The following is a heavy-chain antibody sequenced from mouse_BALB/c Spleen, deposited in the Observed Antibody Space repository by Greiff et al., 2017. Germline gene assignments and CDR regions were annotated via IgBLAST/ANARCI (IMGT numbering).Heavy chain of an antibody. CDR3: ARRTGLYYFDY. CDR2: ISYSGST. D-gene: IGHD3-3*01. Sequence: EVKLLESGPGLVKPSQSLSLTCTVTGYSITSDYAWNWIRQFPGNKLEWMGYISYSGSTSYNPSLKSRISITRDTSKNQFFLQLNSVTTEDTATYYCARRTGLYYFDYWGQGTTLTVSS. J-gene: IGHJ2*01. V-gene: IGHV3-2*02. CDR1: GYSITSDYA.